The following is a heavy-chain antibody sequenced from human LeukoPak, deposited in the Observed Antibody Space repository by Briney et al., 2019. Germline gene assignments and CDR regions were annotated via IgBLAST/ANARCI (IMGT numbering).Heavy chain of an antibody. Sequence: PGGSLRLSCAASGFAFRGYGMNWVRQAPGKGLEWVAVIWFDGSNEYYADSVKGRFTISRDNAKNTLYLQMNSLRADDTAVYYCAGQWEPVDWGQGTLVIVSS. CDR3: AGQWEPVD. D-gene: IGHD1-14*01. CDR2: IWFDGSNE. V-gene: IGHV3-33*03. J-gene: IGHJ4*02. CDR1: GFAFRGYG.